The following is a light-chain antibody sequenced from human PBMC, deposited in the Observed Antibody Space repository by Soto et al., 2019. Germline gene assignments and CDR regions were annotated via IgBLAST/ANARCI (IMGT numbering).Light chain of an antibody. J-gene: IGKJ1*01. V-gene: IGKV3D-15*01. CDR3: QQYSSYPT. Sequence: EVVMTQSPATLSVSPGERATLFCWASQIINDNVAWYQQKPGQAPRLLMYGATTRATDIPARFSGGQSGTEFTLTISSLQSDDFATYYCQQYSSYPTFGQGTKVDIK. CDR1: QIINDN. CDR2: GAT.